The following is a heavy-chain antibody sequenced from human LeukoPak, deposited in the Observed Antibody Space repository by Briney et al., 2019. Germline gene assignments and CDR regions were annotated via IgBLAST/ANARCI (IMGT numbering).Heavy chain of an antibody. CDR1: GFTFSSYS. CDR2: ISSSSSYI. V-gene: IGHV3-21*01. D-gene: IGHD3-22*01. Sequence: PGGSLRLSCAASGFTFSSYSMNWVRQAPGKGLEWVSSISSSSSYIYYADSVKGRFTISRGNAKNSLYLQMNSLRAEDTAVYYCARERPVSSGYYYGPYYFDYWGQGTLVTVSS. J-gene: IGHJ4*02. CDR3: ARERPVSSGYYYGPYYFDY.